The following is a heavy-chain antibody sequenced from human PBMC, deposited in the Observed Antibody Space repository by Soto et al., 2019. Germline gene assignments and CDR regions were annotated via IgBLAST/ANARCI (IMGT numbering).Heavy chain of an antibody. J-gene: IGHJ4*02. CDR2: ISDHNGNT. Sequence: QVHLVQSGAEVKKPGASVKVSCKCSGYTFTSYGITWVRQAPGQGLEWMGWISDHNGNTDYAQKLQGRVTVTRDTSTSTAYMELRSLRSDDTAVYYYARGRYGDYWGQGALVTVSS. D-gene: IGHD1-1*01. CDR1: GYTFTSYG. V-gene: IGHV1-18*01. CDR3: ARGRYGDY.